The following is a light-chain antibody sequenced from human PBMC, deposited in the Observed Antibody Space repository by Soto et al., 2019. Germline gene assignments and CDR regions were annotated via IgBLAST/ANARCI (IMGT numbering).Light chain of an antibody. J-gene: IGLJ2*01. V-gene: IGLV2-8*01. Sequence: QSALTQPPSASGSPGQSVAISCTGTSSDVGGYNFVSWYQQLPGKAPKLMIYEVSKRPSGVPDRFSGSKSGNTASLTVSGLQTEDEADYDCSSYAGSNIGVFGGGTKLTVL. CDR1: SSDVGGYNF. CDR2: EVS. CDR3: SSYAGSNIGV.